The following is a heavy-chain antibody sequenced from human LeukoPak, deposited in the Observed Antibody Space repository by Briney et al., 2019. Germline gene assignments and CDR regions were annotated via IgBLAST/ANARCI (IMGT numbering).Heavy chain of an antibody. CDR3: AKSGYSYGYYFDY. J-gene: IGHJ4*02. CDR2: ISGSGGSI. V-gene: IGHV3-23*01. D-gene: IGHD5-18*01. Sequence: GGSLRLSCAASGFTFSSYAMSWVRQAPGKGLEWVSAISGSGGSIYYADSVKGRFTISRDNSKNTLYLQMNSLRAEDTAVYYCAKSGYSYGYYFDYWGQGTLVTVSS. CDR1: GFTFSSYA.